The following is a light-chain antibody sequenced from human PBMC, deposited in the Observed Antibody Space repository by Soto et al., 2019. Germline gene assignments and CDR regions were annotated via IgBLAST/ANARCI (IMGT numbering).Light chain of an antibody. CDR2: FVS. CDR3: QHLTAYPIT. Sequence: DIQLTQSPSFLSASVGDRVTITFGASQDINKYLAWYQQKPGEAPKLLIYFVSTLQSGVPSSFSGSGSGTEFTLTISDLQPEDFATYYCQHLTAYPITFGQGTRLEIK. J-gene: IGKJ5*01. CDR1: QDINKY. V-gene: IGKV1-9*01.